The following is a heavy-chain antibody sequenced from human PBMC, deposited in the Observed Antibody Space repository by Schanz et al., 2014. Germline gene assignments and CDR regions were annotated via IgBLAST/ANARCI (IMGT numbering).Heavy chain of an antibody. J-gene: IGHJ6*02. CDR2: ISWNSGSL. CDR3: AKSPVIRSYYYYGMDV. V-gene: IGHV3-9*01. Sequence: EVQLVESGGGLVQPGRSLRLSCAASGFTFDDYAMHWVRQAPGKGLEWVSGISWNSGSLGYADSVKGRFTISRDNAKNSLYLQMSSLRAEDTAVYYCAKSPVIRSYYYYGMDVWGQGTTVTVSS. D-gene: IGHD4-4*01. CDR1: GFTFDDYA.